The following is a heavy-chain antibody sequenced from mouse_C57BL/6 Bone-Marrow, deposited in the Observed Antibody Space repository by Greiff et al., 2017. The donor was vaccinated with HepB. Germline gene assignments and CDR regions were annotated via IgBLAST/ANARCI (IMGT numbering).Heavy chain of an antibody. Sequence: EVNVVESGGGLVQPGGSLKLSCAASGFTFSDYYMYWVRQTPEKRLEWVAYISNGGGSTYYPDTVKGRFTISRDNAKNTLYLQMSRLKSEDTAMYYCARHGGYYEAYWGQGTLVTVSA. CDR2: ISNGGGST. V-gene: IGHV5-12*01. CDR1: GFTFSDYY. J-gene: IGHJ3*01. CDR3: ARHGGYYEAY. D-gene: IGHD2-3*01.